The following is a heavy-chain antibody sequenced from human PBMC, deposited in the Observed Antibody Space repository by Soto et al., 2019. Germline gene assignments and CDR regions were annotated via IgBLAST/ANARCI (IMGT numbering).Heavy chain of an antibody. D-gene: IGHD6-6*01. CDR1: GYSFTSYW. J-gene: IGHJ4*02. CDR3: ARPLRSAGDSYYFDY. V-gene: IGHV5-51*01. Sequence: GESLKISCKGSGYSFTSYWIGWVRQVPGKGLEWMGIIYPGDSDTRYSPSFQGQVTISADKSISTAYLQWSSLKASDTAMYYCARPLRSAGDSYYFDYWGQGTLVTVSS. CDR2: IYPGDSDT.